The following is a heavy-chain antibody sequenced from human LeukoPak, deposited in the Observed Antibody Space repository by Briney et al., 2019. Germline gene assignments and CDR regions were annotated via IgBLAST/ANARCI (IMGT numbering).Heavy chain of an antibody. Sequence: PSETLSLTCTVSGGSISSSSYYWGWIRQPPGKGLEWNGRIYYSGSTYYNPSLKSRVTISVDTSKNQFSLKLSSVTAADTAVYYCARHGDGVLRYLDWLGPGDYWGQGTLVTVSS. CDR1: GGSISSSSYY. V-gene: IGHV4-39*01. J-gene: IGHJ4*02. CDR2: IYYSGST. CDR3: ARHGDGVLRYLDWLGPGDY. D-gene: IGHD3-9*01.